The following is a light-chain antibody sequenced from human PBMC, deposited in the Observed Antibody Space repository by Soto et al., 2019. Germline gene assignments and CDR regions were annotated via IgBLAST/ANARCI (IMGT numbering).Light chain of an antibody. CDR2: QFT. CDR3: NSYSSTNFYV. CDR1: FSDLAAFNY. J-gene: IGLJ1*01. V-gene: IGLV2-14*01. Sequence: QSVLAQPASVSGSPGQSITISCTGSFSDLAAFNYVSWYQQYPGRAPKLLIYQFTSRASGVSHRFSGAKSANTASLTISGLQPEDEAEYYCNSYSSTNFYVFGTGTKVTVL.